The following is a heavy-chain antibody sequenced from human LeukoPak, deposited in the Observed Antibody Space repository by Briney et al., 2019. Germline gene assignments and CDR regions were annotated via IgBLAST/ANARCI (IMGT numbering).Heavy chain of an antibody. V-gene: IGHV4-61*02. Sequence: SETLSLTCTVSGGSISSGSYYWSWIRQPAGKGLEWIGRIYTSGSTNYNPSLKSRVTISVDTSKNQFSLKLSSVTAADTAVYYCASRRDWGQGTLVTVSS. CDR1: GGSISSGSYY. J-gene: IGHJ4*02. CDR3: ASRRD. CDR2: IYTSGST.